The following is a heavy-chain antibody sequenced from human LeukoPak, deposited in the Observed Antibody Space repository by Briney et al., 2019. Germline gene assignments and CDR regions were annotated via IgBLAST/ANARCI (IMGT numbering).Heavy chain of an antibody. V-gene: IGHV4-61*02. Sequence: SGTLSLTCTVSGGSISSGSYYWSWIRQPAGKGLEWIGRIYATGSTNYNPSLKSRVTISVDTSKNQFSLKLSSVTAADTAVYYCARGMTTVTTSNWFDPWGQGTLVTVSS. CDR2: IYATGST. J-gene: IGHJ5*02. D-gene: IGHD4-17*01. CDR1: GGSISSGSYY. CDR3: ARGMTTVTTSNWFDP.